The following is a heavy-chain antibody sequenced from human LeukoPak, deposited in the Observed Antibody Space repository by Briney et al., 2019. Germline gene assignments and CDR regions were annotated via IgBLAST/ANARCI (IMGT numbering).Heavy chain of an antibody. D-gene: IGHD1-14*01. CDR1: GDSITGHY. J-gene: IGHJ3*02. V-gene: IGHV4-59*11. CDR2: ISYIGST. CDR3: ARDRISINALDM. Sequence: SETLSLTCSVSGDSITGHYLTWIRQPPGNGLEWIGYISYIGSTNYNPSLKSRVTISVDTSKNQFSLKLTSVTAADTALYYCARDRISINALDMWGQGTMVTVSS.